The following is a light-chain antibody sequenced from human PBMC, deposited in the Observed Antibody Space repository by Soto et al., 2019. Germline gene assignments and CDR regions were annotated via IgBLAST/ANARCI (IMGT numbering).Light chain of an antibody. J-gene: IGLJ2*01. CDR2: GNS. CDR1: SYNIGAGYD. V-gene: IGLV1-40*01. CDR3: QSYDSSLSVV. Sequence: QSVLTQPPSVSGAPGQRVTISCNGSSYNIGAGYDVHWYQQLPGPAPKLLIYGNSNRPSGVPDRFSGSKSGTSASLAITGLQAEDEADYYCQSYDSSLSVVFGGGTKVTVL.